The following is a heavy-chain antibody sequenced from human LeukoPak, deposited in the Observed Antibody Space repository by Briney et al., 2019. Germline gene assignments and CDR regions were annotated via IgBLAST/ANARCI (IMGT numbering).Heavy chain of an antibody. V-gene: IGHV4-34*01. J-gene: IGHJ4*02. D-gene: IGHD7-27*01. CDR2: INHTRST. Sequence: SETLSLTCAVYGGSFSGYYWSWIRQPPGEGLEWIGEINHTRSTNYNPSLKSRVTISVDTFKNQFSLKLSSVTAADTAVYYCARLTLTGSLNWGQGTLVTVSS. CDR1: GGSFSGYY. CDR3: ARLTLTGSLN.